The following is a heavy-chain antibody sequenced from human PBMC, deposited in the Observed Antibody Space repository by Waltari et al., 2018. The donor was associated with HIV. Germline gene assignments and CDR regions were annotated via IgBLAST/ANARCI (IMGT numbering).Heavy chain of an antibody. D-gene: IGHD3-22*01. CDR1: GGTFSSYA. CDR2: IIPSLGTP. V-gene: IGHV1-69*01. J-gene: IGHJ5*02. CDR3: ARAYDNSGYQAWFDP. Sequence: QVPLVQSGAEVKKPGSSVKVSCKASGGTFSSYAISWMRQAPGQGLEWMGGIIPSLGTPNYAQKFQGRVTITADESTSTAYMELSSLRSEDTALYYCARAYDNSGYQAWFDPWGQGTLVTVSS.